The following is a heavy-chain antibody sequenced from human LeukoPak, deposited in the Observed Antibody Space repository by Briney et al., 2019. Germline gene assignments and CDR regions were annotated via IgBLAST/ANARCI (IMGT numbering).Heavy chain of an antibody. D-gene: IGHD2-15*01. CDR2: INHSGSI. Sequence: PSETLSLTCAVYGGSFSGYYWSWIRQPPGKGLEWIGEINHSGSIIYNPSLESRVTISVDTSKNHLSLRLTSVTAADMAVYYCAREAQYCSGSSCYGGYFQHWGQGTLVTVSS. V-gene: IGHV4-34*01. J-gene: IGHJ1*01. CDR1: GGSFSGYY. CDR3: AREAQYCSGSSCYGGYFQH.